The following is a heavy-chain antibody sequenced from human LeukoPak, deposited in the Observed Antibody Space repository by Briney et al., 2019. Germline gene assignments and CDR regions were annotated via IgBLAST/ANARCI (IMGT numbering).Heavy chain of an antibody. CDR1: GGSISSSGYC. CDR3: ARAYSSGWSWFDP. Sequence: SETLSLTCTVSGGSISSSGYCWGWIRQPPGKGLEWIGSIDYSGNTNYNPSLKSRVTISVDTSKNQFSLKLSSVTAADTAVYYCARAYSSGWSWFDPWGQGTLVTVSS. V-gene: IGHV4-39*07. J-gene: IGHJ5*02. D-gene: IGHD6-19*01. CDR2: IDYSGNT.